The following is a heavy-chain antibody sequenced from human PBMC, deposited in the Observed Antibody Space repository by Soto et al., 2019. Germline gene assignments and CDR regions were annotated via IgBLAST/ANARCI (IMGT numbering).Heavy chain of an antibody. D-gene: IGHD2-8*01. V-gene: IGHV4-59*01. J-gene: IGHJ5*02. CDR2: AYYSGST. CDR3: ARDRSTHGVGGTGEVKENWFDP. Sequence: PSXTLSLTCTVSGGSISHYYWSWIRQSPGKGLEWIGYAYYSGSTDYNPSLKSRVTMSVDTSKNQVSLKLNAVTTADTAVYYCARDRSTHGVGGTGEVKENWFDPWGPGTLVTVSS. CDR1: GGSISHYY.